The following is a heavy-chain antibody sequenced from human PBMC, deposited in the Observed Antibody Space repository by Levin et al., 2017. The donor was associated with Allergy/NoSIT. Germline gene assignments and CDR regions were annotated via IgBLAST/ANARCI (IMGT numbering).Heavy chain of an antibody. D-gene: IGHD1-26*01. CDR2: ISYSGAHT. J-gene: IGHJ4*02. CDR1: GFALSGFA. Sequence: PGGSLRLSCAASGFALSGFAMSWVRQAPGQGLGWVSAISYSGAHTYYADSVRGRFTISRDNSRNTLFLQMNTLGAEDTAVYYCAQSQGLSGSSFGDWGQGTLVTVSS. CDR3: AQSQGLSGSSFGD. V-gene: IGHV3-23*01.